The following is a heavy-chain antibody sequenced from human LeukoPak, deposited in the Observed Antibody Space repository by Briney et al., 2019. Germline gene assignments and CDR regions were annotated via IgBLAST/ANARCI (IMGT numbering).Heavy chain of an antibody. V-gene: IGHV4-61*01. CDR1: GGSISSGSYY. CDR3: ARTSRYSSGWYFDY. Sequence: SPSETLSLTCTVSGGSISSGSYYWSWIRQPPGKGLEWIGYIYYSGSTNYNPSLKSRVTISVDTSKHQFSLKLSSVTAADTAVYYCARTSRYSSGWYFDYWGQGTLVTVSS. D-gene: IGHD6-19*01. J-gene: IGHJ4*02. CDR2: IYYSGST.